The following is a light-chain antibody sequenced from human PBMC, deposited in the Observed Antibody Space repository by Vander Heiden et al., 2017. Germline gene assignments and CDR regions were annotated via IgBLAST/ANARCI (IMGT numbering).Light chain of an antibody. Sequence: VVTHEPCFSGSPGGTVTLTCGLSSGSVSTSYYPSWYQQTPGQAPRTLIYSTDTRSSGVPDRFSGSILGNKAALTITGAQADDESDYYCVLYMGSGISIFGGGTKLTVL. CDR1: SGSVSTSYY. V-gene: IGLV8-61*01. CDR3: VLYMGSGISI. J-gene: IGLJ2*01. CDR2: STD.